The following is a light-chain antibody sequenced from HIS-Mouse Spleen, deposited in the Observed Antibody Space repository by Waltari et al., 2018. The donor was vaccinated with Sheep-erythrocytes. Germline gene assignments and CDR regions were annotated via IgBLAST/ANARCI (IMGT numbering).Light chain of an antibody. V-gene: IGLV2-11*01. CDR3: CSYAGSYTWV. Sequence: QSALTQPRSVSGSPGQSVTISCTGTSSDVGGYNYVSWYQQHPGTAPKLMLYDVSKRPSGFPDRFSGSKSGNTASLTISGLQAEDEADYYCCSYAGSYTWVFGGGTKLTVL. J-gene: IGLJ3*02. CDR1: SSDVGGYNY. CDR2: DVS.